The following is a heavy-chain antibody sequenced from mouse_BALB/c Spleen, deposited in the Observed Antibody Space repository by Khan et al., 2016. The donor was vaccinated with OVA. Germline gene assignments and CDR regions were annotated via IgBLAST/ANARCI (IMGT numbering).Heavy chain of an antibody. Sequence: LEESGPGLVKPSQSLSLTCTVTGFSITSDYAWNWIRQFPGNKLEWMGYISYSGNTKYNPSLKSRISITLDTSKNQFFLQLNSVTIEDTATYYCARVYGGDFDYWGQGTTLTVSS. CDR1: GFSITSDYA. D-gene: IGHD1-1*01. CDR2: ISYSGNT. CDR3: ARVYGGDFDY. J-gene: IGHJ2*01. V-gene: IGHV3-2*02.